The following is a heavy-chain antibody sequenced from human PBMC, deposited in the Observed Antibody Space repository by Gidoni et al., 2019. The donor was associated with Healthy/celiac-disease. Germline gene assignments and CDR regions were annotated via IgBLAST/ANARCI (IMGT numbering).Heavy chain of an antibody. Sequence: EVQLVESGGGLVKPGGSLRLSCAASGFTFSNAWMSWVRQAPGKGLEWVGRIKSKTDGGTTDYAAPVKGRFTISRDDSKNTLYLQMNSLKTEDTAVYYCTTVRSYTYYDFWSGYHQNYYFDYWGQGTLVTVSS. CDR1: GFTFSNAW. D-gene: IGHD3-3*01. V-gene: IGHV3-15*01. CDR3: TTVRSYTYYDFWSGYHQNYYFDY. CDR2: IKSKTDGGTT. J-gene: IGHJ4*02.